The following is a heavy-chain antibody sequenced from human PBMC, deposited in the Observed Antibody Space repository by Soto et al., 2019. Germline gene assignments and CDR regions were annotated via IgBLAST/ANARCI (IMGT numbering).Heavy chain of an antibody. CDR3: AMAGIYRSFDY. V-gene: IGHV4-61*01. J-gene: IGHJ4*02. CDR1: GGSVGSRPYY. Sequence: QVQLQESGPGLVKPSETLSLTCAVSGGSVGSRPYYWSWIRQPPGKVLEWIGYVTYTGTTNYNPSLKRRVTISVDTSQNPVSLKLPAVTAADTAVDYCAMAGIYRSFDYRGQGILGTFSS. CDR2: VTYTGTT. D-gene: IGHD1-26*01.